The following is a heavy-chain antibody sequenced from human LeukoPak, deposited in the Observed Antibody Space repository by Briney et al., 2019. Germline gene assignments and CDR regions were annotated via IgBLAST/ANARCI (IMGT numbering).Heavy chain of an antibody. CDR2: IYFSGST. CDR3: ARRSSRNWNFDL. CDR1: GGSISSYYY. D-gene: IGHD2-2*01. Sequence: SETLSLTCTVSGGSISSYYYWGWIRQPPGKGLEWIGNIYFSGSTYYNPSLKSRVTISVDTSKNQFSLNLSSVTAADTAVYYCARRSSRNWNFDLWGRGTLVTVSS. J-gene: IGHJ2*01. V-gene: IGHV4-39*07.